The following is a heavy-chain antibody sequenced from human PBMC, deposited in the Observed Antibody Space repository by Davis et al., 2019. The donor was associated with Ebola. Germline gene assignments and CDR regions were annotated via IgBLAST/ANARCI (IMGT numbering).Heavy chain of an antibody. Sequence: KVSCKGSGYSFTSYWIGWVRQVPGKGLEWMGIIYPGDSDTRYSPSFQGQVTIPADKSISTAYLQWSSLKASDTAMYYCARLMLYGDDHAFDIWGQGTMVTVSS. CDR1: GYSFTSYW. D-gene: IGHD4-17*01. V-gene: IGHV5-51*01. CDR3: ARLMLYGDDHAFDI. J-gene: IGHJ3*02. CDR2: IYPGDSDT.